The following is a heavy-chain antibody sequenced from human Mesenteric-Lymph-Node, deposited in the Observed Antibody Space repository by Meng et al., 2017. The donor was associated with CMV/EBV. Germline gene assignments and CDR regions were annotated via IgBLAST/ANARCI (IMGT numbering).Heavy chain of an antibody. D-gene: IGHD2-21*01. J-gene: IGHJ4*02. Sequence: GSLRLSCTVSGDSISSRSYYWGWIRQPPGKGLEWIGSIYYSGSTYYNPSLKSRVSISADTSKNQFSLKLSSVTAADTAVYFCARSLRVNFGFYSDYWGQGTLVTVSS. CDR3: ARSLRVNFGFYSDY. CDR2: IYYSGST. CDR1: GDSISSRSYY. V-gene: IGHV4-39*07.